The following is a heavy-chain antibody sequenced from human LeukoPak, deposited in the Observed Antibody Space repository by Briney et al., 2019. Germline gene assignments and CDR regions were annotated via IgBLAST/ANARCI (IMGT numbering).Heavy chain of an antibody. D-gene: IGHD4-17*01. V-gene: IGHV1-2*02. J-gene: IGHJ6*02. CDR3: AREHDYGDSLGGMDV. CDR2: INPNSGGT. Sequence: ASVKVSCKASGYTFTGYYMHWVRQAPGQGLEWMGWINPNSGGTNYAQKFQGRVTMTRDTSISTAYMELSGLRSDDTAVYYCAREHDYGDSLGGMDVWGQGTTVTVSS. CDR1: GYTFTGYY.